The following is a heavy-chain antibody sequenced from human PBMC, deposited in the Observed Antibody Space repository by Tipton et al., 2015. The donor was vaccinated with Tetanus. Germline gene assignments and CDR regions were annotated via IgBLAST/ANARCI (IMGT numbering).Heavy chain of an antibody. CDR2: MYYSGTT. Sequence: TLSLTCAVSGGSISSGGYSWTWIRQPPGKGLQWIGYMYYSGTTHYNPSLKSRVTISIDRSKNQLSLKLTSVTAADTAVYFCARVSRRNFYFDYWGPGAQVTVSS. V-gene: IGHV4-30-2*01. CDR3: ARVSRRNFYFDY. J-gene: IGHJ4*02. D-gene: IGHD2/OR15-2a*01. CDR1: GGSISSGGYS.